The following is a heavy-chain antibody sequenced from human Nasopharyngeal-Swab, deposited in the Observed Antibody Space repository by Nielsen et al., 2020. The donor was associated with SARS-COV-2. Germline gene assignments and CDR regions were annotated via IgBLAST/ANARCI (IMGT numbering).Heavy chain of an antibody. CDR3: ARESRLGRYNWNDVHTYYYYYGMDV. Sequence: ASVKVSCKASGYTFTSYAMNWVRQAPGQGLEWMGWINTNTGNPTYAQGFTGRFVFSLDTSVSTAYLQISSLKAEDTAVYYCARESRLGRYNWNDVHTYYYYYGMDVWGQGTTVTVSS. V-gene: IGHV7-4-1*02. CDR1: GYTFTSYA. CDR2: INTNTGNP. D-gene: IGHD1-1*01. J-gene: IGHJ6*02.